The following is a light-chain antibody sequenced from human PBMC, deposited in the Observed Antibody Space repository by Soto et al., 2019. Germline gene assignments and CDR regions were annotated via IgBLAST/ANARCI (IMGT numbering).Light chain of an antibody. CDR1: SSDVGSYNL. Sequence: QSVLAQPASVSGSPGQSITISCTGTSSDVGSYNLVSWYQQHPGKAPKLMIYEGSKRPSGVSNRFSGSKSGNTASLTISGLQAEEEADYYCCSYAGSSTFLYVFGTGTKVTVL. J-gene: IGLJ1*01. CDR2: EGS. CDR3: CSYAGSSTFLYV. V-gene: IGLV2-23*03.